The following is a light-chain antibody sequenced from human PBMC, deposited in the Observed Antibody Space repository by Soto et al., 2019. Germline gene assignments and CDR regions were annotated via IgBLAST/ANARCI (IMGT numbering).Light chain of an antibody. Sequence: EIVLTQSPPTLSLSPGESATLSCRASQSVSGYLAWFQQKPGQAPRLLIYGASNRATGIPARFSGSGSGTDFTLTISSLEHEDFAVYYCQQRSGWRRTFGQGTKLEI. V-gene: IGKV3-11*01. J-gene: IGKJ2*01. CDR2: GAS. CDR3: QQRSGWRRT. CDR1: QSVSGY.